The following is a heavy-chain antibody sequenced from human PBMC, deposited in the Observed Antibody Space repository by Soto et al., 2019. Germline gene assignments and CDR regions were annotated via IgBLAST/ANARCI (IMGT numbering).Heavy chain of an antibody. D-gene: IGHD3-9*01. CDR2: ISGSGGST. CDR3: AKDREGSDYDILTGSRLQN. CDR1: GFTFSSYA. J-gene: IGHJ4*02. Sequence: GGSLRLSCAASGFTFSSYAMSWVRQAPGKGLEWVSAISGSGGSTYYADSVKGRFTISRDNSKNTLYLQMNSLRAEDTAVYYYAKDREGSDYDILTGSRLQNWGQGTLVTVSS. V-gene: IGHV3-23*01.